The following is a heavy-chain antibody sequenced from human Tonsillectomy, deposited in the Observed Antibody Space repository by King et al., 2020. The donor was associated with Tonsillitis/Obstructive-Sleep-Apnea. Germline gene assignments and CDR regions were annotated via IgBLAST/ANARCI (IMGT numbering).Heavy chain of an antibody. V-gene: IGHV1-18*01. CDR1: GYTYTRYG. D-gene: IGHD1-26*01. J-gene: IGHJ4*02. CDR3: ARVWDGLDY. Sequence: VQLVESGAEVKKPGASVKFSCKASGYTYTRYGISWVRQAPGQGLEWMGWISTYNGNTNYAQKFQGRVTMTTDTSTSTAYMELRSLRSDDTAVFYCARVWDGLDYWGQGTLVTVS. CDR2: ISTYNGNT.